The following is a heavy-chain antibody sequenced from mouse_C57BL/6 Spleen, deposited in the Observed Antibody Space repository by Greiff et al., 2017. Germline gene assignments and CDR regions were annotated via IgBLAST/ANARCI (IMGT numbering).Heavy chain of an antibody. CDR1: GFPFSRYA. J-gene: IGHJ3*01. CDR2: ISDGGSYT. CDR3: VCPICYDYDGSRAWFAY. D-gene: IGHD2-4*01. Sequence: EVKLQESGGGLVKPGGSLKLSCAASGFPFSRYAMSWVRQTPEKRLEWVATISDGGSYTYYPATVKGRFTISRDNAKNNLYLQMSHLKSEDTDMSSCVCPICYDYDGSRAWFAYWGQGTLVTVSA. V-gene: IGHV5-4*03.